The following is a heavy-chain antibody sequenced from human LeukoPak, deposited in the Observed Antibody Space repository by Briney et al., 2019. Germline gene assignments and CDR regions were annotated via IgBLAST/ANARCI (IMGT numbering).Heavy chain of an antibody. CDR2: LYYSGNT. CDR1: GGSISSSSYY. Sequence: SETLSLTCTVSGGSISSSSYYWGWIRQPPGKGLEWIGSLYYSGNTYYNPSLKSRVTISVDTSKNQFSLKLISVPAADTAVYYCARHSSGWYPYFDYWGQGTLVTVSS. J-gene: IGHJ4*02. V-gene: IGHV4-39*01. D-gene: IGHD6-19*01. CDR3: ARHSSGWYPYFDY.